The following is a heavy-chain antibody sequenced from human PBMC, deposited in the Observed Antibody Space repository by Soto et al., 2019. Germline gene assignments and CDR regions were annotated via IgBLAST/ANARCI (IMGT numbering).Heavy chain of an antibody. Sequence: GESLKISCKGSGYSFTSYWIGWVRQMPGKGLEWMGIIYPGDSDTRYSPSFQGQVTISADKSISTAYLQWSSLKASDTAMYYCARAGYCSSTSCSNYYYYGMDVWGQGTKVTVSS. CDR1: GYSFTSYW. CDR2: IYPGDSDT. D-gene: IGHD2-2*01. CDR3: ARAGYCSSTSCSNYYYYGMDV. V-gene: IGHV5-51*01. J-gene: IGHJ6*02.